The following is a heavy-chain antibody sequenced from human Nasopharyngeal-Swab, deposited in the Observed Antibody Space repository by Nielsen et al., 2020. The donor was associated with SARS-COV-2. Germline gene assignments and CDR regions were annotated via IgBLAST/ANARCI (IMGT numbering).Heavy chain of an antibody. CDR1: GFTYW. J-gene: IGHJ3*02. V-gene: IGHV3-30-3*01. CDR2: ISYDGSNK. CDR3: ARDGDDYYDTYDAFDI. D-gene: IGHD3-22*01. Sequence: GGSLRLSCAASGFTYWMNWVRQAPGKGLEWVAVISYDGSNKYYADSVKGRFTISRDNSKNTLYLQMNSLRAEDTAVYYCARDGDDYYDTYDAFDIWGQGTMVTVSS.